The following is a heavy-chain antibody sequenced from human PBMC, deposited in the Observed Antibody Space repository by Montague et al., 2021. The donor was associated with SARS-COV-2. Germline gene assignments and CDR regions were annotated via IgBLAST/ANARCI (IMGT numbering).Heavy chain of an antibody. Sequence: SETLSLTRTLSGGSISSYYWSWIRQPPGKGLEWIGYIYYSGSTNXNPSLKSRVTISVDTSKNQFSLKLSSVTAADTAVYYCARVGRQQLVRLAGMDVWGQGTTVTVSS. V-gene: IGHV4-59*12. J-gene: IGHJ6*02. CDR3: ARVGRQQLVRLAGMDV. CDR2: IYYSGST. D-gene: IGHD6-13*01. CDR1: GGSISSYY.